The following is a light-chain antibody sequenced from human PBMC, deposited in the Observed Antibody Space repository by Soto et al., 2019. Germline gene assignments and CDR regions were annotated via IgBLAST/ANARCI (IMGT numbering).Light chain of an antibody. Sequence: EIMMTQSPATLSVSPGERATLSCRASQRVSSNLAWYQQKPGQAPRLLIYGASTRATGIPARFSGSGSGTEFTLTISSLQSEDFEVYYCQQYNNWPITFGQGTRLEIK. V-gene: IGKV3-15*01. CDR3: QQYNNWPIT. J-gene: IGKJ5*01. CDR2: GAS. CDR1: QRVSSN.